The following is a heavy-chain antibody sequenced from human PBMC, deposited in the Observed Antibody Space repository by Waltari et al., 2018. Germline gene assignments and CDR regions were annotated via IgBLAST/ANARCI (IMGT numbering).Heavy chain of an antibody. CDR1: GFTFSSYA. CDR2: IYSGGST. Sequence: EVQLLESGGGLVQPGGSLRLSCAASGFTFSSYAMSWVRQAPGKGLEWVSVIYSGGSTYYADSVKGRFTISRDNSKNTLYLQMNSLRAEDTAVYYCARAGDYYDIWGQGTMVTVSS. D-gene: IGHD3-10*01. J-gene: IGHJ3*02. V-gene: IGHV3-23*03. CDR3: ARAGDYYDI.